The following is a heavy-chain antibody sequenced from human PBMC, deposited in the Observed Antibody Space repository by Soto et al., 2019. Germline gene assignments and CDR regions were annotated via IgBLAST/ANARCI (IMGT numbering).Heavy chain of an antibody. Sequence: GASVKVSCKASGYTFTGYAIHWVRQAPGQRLEWMGWINAGNGNTKYSQKFQGRVTITRDTSASTAYMELSSLRSEDTAVYYCARAVAVAAVFDYWGQGTLVTVS. J-gene: IGHJ4*02. V-gene: IGHV1-3*01. CDR1: GYTFTGYA. CDR2: INAGNGNT. D-gene: IGHD6-19*01. CDR3: ARAVAVAAVFDY.